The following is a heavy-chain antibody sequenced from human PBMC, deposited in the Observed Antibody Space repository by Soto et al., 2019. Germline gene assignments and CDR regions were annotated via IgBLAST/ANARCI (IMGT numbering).Heavy chain of an antibody. J-gene: IGHJ6*02. CDR1: GFTFSSYA. CDR3: ARGGYCSSTSCLIKEGVMDV. V-gene: IGHV3-30-3*01. CDR2: ISYDGSNK. Sequence: QVQLVESGGGVVQPGRSLRLSCAASGFTFSSYAMHWVRQAPGKGLEWVAVISYDGSNKYYADSVKGRFTISRDNSKNTLYLQMNSLRAEDTAVYYCARGGYCSSTSCLIKEGVMDVWGPGTTVTVSS. D-gene: IGHD2-2*01.